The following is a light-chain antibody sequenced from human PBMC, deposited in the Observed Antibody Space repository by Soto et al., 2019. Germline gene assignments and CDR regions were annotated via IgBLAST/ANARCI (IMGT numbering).Light chain of an antibody. CDR2: WAS. Sequence: DIVMTQSPDSLAVSLGERATINCRSSQTIFYSSNRKDYLAWYQQKPGQPPRVLIYWASTRESGVPDRFSGSGSGSDFTLTISNLQAEDVEVYYCQQYSTSPWTFGQGTKVDIK. V-gene: IGKV4-1*01. CDR1: QTIFYSSNRKDY. CDR3: QQYSTSPWT. J-gene: IGKJ1*01.